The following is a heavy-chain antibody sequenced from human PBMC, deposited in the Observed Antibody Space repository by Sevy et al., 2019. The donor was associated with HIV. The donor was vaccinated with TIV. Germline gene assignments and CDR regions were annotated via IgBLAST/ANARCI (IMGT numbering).Heavy chain of an antibody. CDR3: AREGYSKPHDY. D-gene: IGHD4-4*01. Sequence: GGSLRLSCAASGFTFSNYAMSWVRQAPGKGLEWVSTFSFGCGKINYADSVKGRFTISRDNSKNTLYLQMNGLRAEDTALYYCAREGYSKPHDYWGQGTLVTVSS. V-gene: IGHV3-23*01. CDR2: FSFGCGKI. J-gene: IGHJ4*02. CDR1: GFTFSNYA.